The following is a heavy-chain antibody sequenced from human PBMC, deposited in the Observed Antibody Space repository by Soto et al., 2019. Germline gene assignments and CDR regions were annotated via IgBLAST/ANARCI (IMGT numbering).Heavy chain of an antibody. J-gene: IGHJ3*01. CDR2: ISSRSGWI. CDR1: GFGFSSYS. V-gene: IGHV3-21*01. Sequence: EVQLVESGGGLVKPGGSLRLSCVASGFGFSSYSMNWVRLAPGKGPDWVSSISSRSGWIYYADSVKGQFTISRDNAKNTLYLQMSSLRAEDTAVYYCAKGSGDFLRSDGLDVWGQGTVVTVSS. D-gene: IGHD4-17*01. CDR3: AKGSGDFLRSDGLDV.